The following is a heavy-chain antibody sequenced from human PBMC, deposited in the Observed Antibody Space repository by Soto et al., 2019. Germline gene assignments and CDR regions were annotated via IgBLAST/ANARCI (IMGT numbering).Heavy chain of an antibody. Sequence: SVKVSCKASGGTFSSYAISWVRQAPGQGLEWMGGIIPIFGTANYAQKFQGRVAITADESTSTAYMELSSLRSEDTAVYYCARVGGYGGNSPDAFDIWGQGTMVTVSS. CDR2: IIPIFGTA. J-gene: IGHJ3*02. CDR1: GGTFSSYA. CDR3: ARVGGYGGNSPDAFDI. V-gene: IGHV1-69*13. D-gene: IGHD4-17*01.